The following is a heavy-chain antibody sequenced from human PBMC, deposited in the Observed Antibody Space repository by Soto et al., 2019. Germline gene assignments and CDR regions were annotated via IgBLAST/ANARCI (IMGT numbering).Heavy chain of an antibody. J-gene: IGHJ6*02. Sequence: QLQLQESGSGLVKPSQTLSLTCAVSGGSISSGGYSWSWIRQPPGKGLEWIGYIYHSGSTYYNPSLKSRVTISVDRSKHQFSLKLSSVTAADTAVYYCARVNYDYVWGSYRPYGMDVWGQGTTVTVSS. CDR3: ARVNYDYVWGSYRPYGMDV. V-gene: IGHV4-30-2*01. CDR2: IYHSGST. CDR1: GGSISSGGYS. D-gene: IGHD3-16*02.